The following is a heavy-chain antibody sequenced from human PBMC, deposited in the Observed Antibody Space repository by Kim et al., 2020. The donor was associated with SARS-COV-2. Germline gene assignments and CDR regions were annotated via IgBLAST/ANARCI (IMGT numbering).Heavy chain of an antibody. V-gene: IGHV7-4-1*02. J-gene: IGHJ3*02. CDR2: INTNTVNP. CDR1: GYTFTSYA. D-gene: IGHD2-2*01. CDR3: AESYCSSTSCYWHAFDI. Sequence: ASVKVSCKASGYTFTSYAMNWVRQAPGQGLEWMGWINTNTVNPTYAQGFTGRFVFSLDTSVSTAYLQISSLRAADTAVYYCAESYCSSTSCYWHAFDIWGVGRTVIFSS.